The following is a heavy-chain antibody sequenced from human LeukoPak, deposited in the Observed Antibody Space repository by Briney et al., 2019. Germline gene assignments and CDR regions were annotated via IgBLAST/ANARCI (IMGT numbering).Heavy chain of an antibody. V-gene: IGHV4-59*01. D-gene: IGHD4-17*01. J-gene: IGHJ4*02. CDR2: IYYGGST. Sequence: PSETLSLTCTVSGGSISSYYWSWIRQPPGKGLEWIGYIYYGGSTNYNPSLKSRVTISVDTSKNQFSLKLSSVTAADTAVYYCAGDDYGDYPVYWGQGTLVTVSS. CDR1: GGSISSYY. CDR3: AGDDYGDYPVY.